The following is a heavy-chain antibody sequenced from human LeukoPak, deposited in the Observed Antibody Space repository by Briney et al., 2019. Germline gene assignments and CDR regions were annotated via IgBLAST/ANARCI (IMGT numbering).Heavy chain of an antibody. J-gene: IGHJ3*02. D-gene: IGHD3-10*01. CDR2: IYHSGST. CDR1: GGSISSGGYS. Sequence: SETLSLTCAVSGGSISSGGYSWSWIRQPPGKGLEWIGYIYHSGSTYYNPSLKSRVTISVDRSKNQFSLKPSSVTAADTAVYYCARTMVRGVIIRRGGAFDIWGQGTMVTVSS. V-gene: IGHV4-30-2*01. CDR3: ARTMVRGVIIRRGGAFDI.